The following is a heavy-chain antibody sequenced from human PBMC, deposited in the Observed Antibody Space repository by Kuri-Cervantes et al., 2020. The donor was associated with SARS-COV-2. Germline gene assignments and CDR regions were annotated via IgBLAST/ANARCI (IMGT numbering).Heavy chain of an antibody. CDR1: GGSFSGYY. Sequence: ESLKISCAVYGGSFSGYYWSWIRQPPGKGLEWIGEINHSGSTNYNPSLKSRVTISVDTSKNQFSLKLSSVTAADTAVYYCARGVGAAVAGTLITIYYYYGMDVWGQGNTVTVSS. D-gene: IGHD6-19*01. V-gene: IGHV4-34*01. CDR3: ARGVGAAVAGTLITIYYYYGMDV. J-gene: IGHJ6*02. CDR2: INHSGST.